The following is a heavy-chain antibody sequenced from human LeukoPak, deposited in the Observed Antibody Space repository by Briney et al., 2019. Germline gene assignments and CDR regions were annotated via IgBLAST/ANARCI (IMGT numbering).Heavy chain of an antibody. CDR3: ARGRSGLLT. V-gene: IGHV4-59*01. CDR2: IYYSGST. CDR1: GGSISSYY. J-gene: IGHJ4*02. D-gene: IGHD3-10*01. Sequence: SETLFLTCTVSGGSISSYYWSWIRQPPGKGLEWIGYIYYSGSTNYNPSLKSRVTISVDTSKNQFSLKLSSVTAADTAVYYCARGRSGLLTWGQGTLVTVSS.